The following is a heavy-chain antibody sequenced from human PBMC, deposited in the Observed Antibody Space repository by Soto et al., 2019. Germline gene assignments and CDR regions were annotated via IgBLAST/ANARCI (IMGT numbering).Heavy chain of an antibody. Sequence: ASVKVSCKASGYTFTSYAMHWVRQAPGQRLEWMGWINAGNGNTKYSQKFQGRVTITRDTSASTAYMELSSLRSEDTAVYYCAREYYDFWSGFEDYYYGMDVWGQGTTVTVS. CDR1: GYTFTSYA. CDR3: AREYYDFWSGFEDYYYGMDV. D-gene: IGHD3-3*01. V-gene: IGHV1-3*01. J-gene: IGHJ6*02. CDR2: INAGNGNT.